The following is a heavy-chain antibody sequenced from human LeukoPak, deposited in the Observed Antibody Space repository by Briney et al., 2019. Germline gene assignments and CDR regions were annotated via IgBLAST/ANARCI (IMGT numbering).Heavy chain of an antibody. CDR1: GGSISSGGYY. D-gene: IGHD3-3*01. V-gene: IGHV4-61*08. Sequence: SETLSLTCTVSGGSISSGGYYWSWIRQPPGKGLEWIGYMYYSRTTNNNPSLKSRVTISIDASKNQFSLKLSSVTAADTAVYYCARDTGEWIISPQFDPWGPGTLVTVSS. J-gene: IGHJ5*02. CDR2: MYYSRTT. CDR3: ARDTGEWIISPQFDP.